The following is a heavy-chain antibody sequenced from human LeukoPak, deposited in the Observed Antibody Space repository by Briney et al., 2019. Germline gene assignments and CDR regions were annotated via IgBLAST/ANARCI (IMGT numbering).Heavy chain of an antibody. CDR2: INHSGST. CDR3: ARSPIYYYYYMDV. Sequence: SETLSLTCNVSGASMSNYYWVWIRQPPGKGLEWIGEINHSGSTNYNPSLKSRVTISVDTSKNQFSLKLSSVTAADTAVYYCARSPIYYYYYMDVWGKGTTVTVSS. CDR1: GASMSNYY. V-gene: IGHV4-34*01. J-gene: IGHJ6*03.